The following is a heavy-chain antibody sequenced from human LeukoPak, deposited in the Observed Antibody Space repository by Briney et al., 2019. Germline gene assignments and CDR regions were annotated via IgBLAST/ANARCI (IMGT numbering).Heavy chain of an antibody. CDR1: GGSISSDSYY. CDR3: ARRRGYSYGHHYYYYMDV. D-gene: IGHD5-18*01. V-gene: IGHV4-39*01. Sequence: SETLSLTCTVSGGSISSDSYYWGWIRQPPGKGLEWIGSVYYSGSTDYNPSLKSRVTISVDTSKNQFSLKLSSVTAADTAAYYCARRRGYSYGHHYYYYMDVWGKGTTVTVSS. J-gene: IGHJ6*03. CDR2: VYYSGST.